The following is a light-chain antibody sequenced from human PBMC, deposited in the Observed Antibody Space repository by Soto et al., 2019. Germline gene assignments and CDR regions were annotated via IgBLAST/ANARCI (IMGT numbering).Light chain of an antibody. V-gene: IGLV2-8*01. Sequence: QLVLTQPPSASGSPGQSVTISCTGTSSDIGSYNFVSWYQQHPGKAPKVMLYEVRKRPSGVPDRFSGSKSGNTASLTVSGLQADDEADYYCTSYAGGNILVFGGGTKLTVL. CDR2: EVR. CDR3: TSYAGGNILV. J-gene: IGLJ2*01. CDR1: SSDIGSYNF.